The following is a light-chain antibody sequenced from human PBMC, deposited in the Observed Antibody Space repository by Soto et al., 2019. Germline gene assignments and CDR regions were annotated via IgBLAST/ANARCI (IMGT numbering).Light chain of an antibody. Sequence: EIVLTQSPATLSLSPAARATLSCSASQSVSSYLAWYQQKHGQAPRLLIYDASNSATGIPARFSGSGSGTDFTLTISSLEPEDFAVYYCQQRSNWPRTFGQGTKVAIK. CDR1: QSVSSY. CDR3: QQRSNWPRT. V-gene: IGKV3-11*01. J-gene: IGKJ1*01. CDR2: DAS.